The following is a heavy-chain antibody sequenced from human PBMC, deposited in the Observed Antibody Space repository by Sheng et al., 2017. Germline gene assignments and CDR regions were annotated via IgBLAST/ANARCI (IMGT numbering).Heavy chain of an antibody. J-gene: IGHJ4*02. D-gene: IGHD2-21*01. CDR1: GFSFGAHY. CDR3: VQGNCGGDCYRR. CDR2: IRNAANSYTT. V-gene: IGHV3-72*01. Sequence: EVQLVESGGGLVQPGGSLRLSCAASGFSFGAHYMDWVRQAPGKGLEWVGRIRNAANSYTTEYAASVKGRFIISRDDSQNSLDLQMNSLKMDDTAVYYCVQGNCGGDCYRRWGLGTLVTVSS.